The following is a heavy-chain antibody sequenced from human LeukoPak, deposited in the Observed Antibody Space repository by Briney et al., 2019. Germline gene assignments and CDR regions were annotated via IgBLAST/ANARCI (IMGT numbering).Heavy chain of an antibody. Sequence: GASVKVSCKASGGTFSSYAISWVRQAPGQGLEWMGGIIPIFGTANYAQKFQGRVTITTDESTSTAYMELSSLRSEDTAVYYCARSRIAVAGYNWFDPWGQGTLVTVSS. CDR3: ARSRIAVAGYNWFDP. V-gene: IGHV1-69*05. J-gene: IGHJ5*02. CDR2: IIPIFGTA. D-gene: IGHD6-19*01. CDR1: GGTFSSYA.